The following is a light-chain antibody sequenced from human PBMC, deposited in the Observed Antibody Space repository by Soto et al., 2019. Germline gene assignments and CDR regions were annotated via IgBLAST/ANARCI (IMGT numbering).Light chain of an antibody. CDR2: AAS. CDR1: QSVSRIY. V-gene: IGKV3-20*01. CDR3: HHYGSSPYT. J-gene: IGKJ2*01. Sequence: EIVLTQSPGTLSLSPGEKATLSCRASQSVSRIYLAWYQQKPGQAPRLLIYAASSRATGIPDRFSGSGSGTDFTLTISRLEPEDFAVYYCHHYGSSPYTFGQGTKLEIK.